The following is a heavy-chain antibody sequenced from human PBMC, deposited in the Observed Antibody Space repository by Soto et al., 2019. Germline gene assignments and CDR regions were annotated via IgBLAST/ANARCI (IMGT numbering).Heavy chain of an antibody. CDR3: ARGLRDGSGKEYFQH. J-gene: IGHJ1*01. V-gene: IGHV1-18*01. CDR2: ISAYNGNT. D-gene: IGHD3-22*01. Sequence: ASVKVSCKASGYTFTSYGISWVRQAPGQGLEWMGWISAYNGNTNYAQKLQGRVSMTTNTSITTAYMELSSLRSEDTAVYYCARGLRDGSGKEYFQHWGQGTLVTVSS. CDR1: GYTFTSYG.